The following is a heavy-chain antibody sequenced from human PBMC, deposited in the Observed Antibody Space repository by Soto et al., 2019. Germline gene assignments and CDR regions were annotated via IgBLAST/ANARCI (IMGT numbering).Heavy chain of an antibody. D-gene: IGHD6-19*01. Sequence: QVQLVESGGGLVKPGGSLRLSCEASGFTLSDYYMTWIRQAPGKGLEWISYISSSATILYYADSVKGRFTISRDNAKTSLYLQMNSLRADDTAVYYCARAVKQWLVGGDYYYYYMDVWGKGTTVTVSS. V-gene: IGHV3-11*01. CDR2: ISSSATIL. CDR1: GFTLSDYY. J-gene: IGHJ6*03. CDR3: ARAVKQWLVGGDYYYYYMDV.